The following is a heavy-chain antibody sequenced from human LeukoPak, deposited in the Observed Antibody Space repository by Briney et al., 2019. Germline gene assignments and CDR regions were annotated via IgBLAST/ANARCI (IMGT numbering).Heavy chain of an antibody. CDR2: IKSKVHGETI. CDR1: GFTVSSNY. CDR3: TTVWGGD. Sequence: GGSLRLSCAASGFTVSSNYMSWVRQAPGKGLEWLGRIKSKVHGETIDYAAPVKGRFTISRDDSKNTLYLEMNSLKTEDTAVYYCTTVWGGDWGQGTLVTVSS. V-gene: IGHV3-15*01. D-gene: IGHD7-27*01. J-gene: IGHJ1*01.